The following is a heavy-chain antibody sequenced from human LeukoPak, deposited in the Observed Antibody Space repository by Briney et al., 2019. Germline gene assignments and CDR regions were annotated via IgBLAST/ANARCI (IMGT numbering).Heavy chain of an antibody. CDR1: GVNVRTKY. Sequence: GGSLRLSCAASGVNVRTKYMSWVRQAPGKGLEWGSLIYSSGTTYYADSVQGRFTISRDNSKNSLYLEMNSLRAEDTAVYYCARGGGVPAAHFDSWGQGTLVTVSA. CDR3: ARGGGVPAAHFDS. V-gene: IGHV3-53*01. CDR2: IYSSGTT. D-gene: IGHD2-2*01. J-gene: IGHJ4*02.